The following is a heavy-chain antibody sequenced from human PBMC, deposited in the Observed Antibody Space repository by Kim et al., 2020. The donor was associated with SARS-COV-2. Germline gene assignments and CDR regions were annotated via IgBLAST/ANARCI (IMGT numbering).Heavy chain of an antibody. CDR3: ARDLFAYYDILTGSAYYYYYGMDV. CDR2: INPSGGST. J-gene: IGHJ6*02. Sequence: ASVKVSCKASGYTFTSYYMHWVRQAPGQGLEWMGIINPSGGSTSYAQKFQGRVTMTRDTSTSTVYMELSSLRSEDTAVYYCARDLFAYYDILTGSAYYYYYGMDVWGQGTTVTVSS. CDR1: GYTFTSYY. V-gene: IGHV1-46*01. D-gene: IGHD3-9*01.